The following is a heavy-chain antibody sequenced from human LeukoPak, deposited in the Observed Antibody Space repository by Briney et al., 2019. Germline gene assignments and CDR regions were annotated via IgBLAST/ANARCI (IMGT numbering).Heavy chain of an antibody. CDR3: AALGSTMEGRIDP. J-gene: IGHJ5*02. D-gene: IGHD3-10*01. Sequence: ASVKVSCKVSGYYFTDYHLHWVRQAPGQGLEWMGRINVDSGATNYAQKVQGRVTMTRDTSISTAYMELRRVTSDDTAVYYCAALGSTMEGRIDPWGQGTPVTVSS. V-gene: IGHV1-2*02. CDR1: GYYFTDYH. CDR2: INVDSGAT.